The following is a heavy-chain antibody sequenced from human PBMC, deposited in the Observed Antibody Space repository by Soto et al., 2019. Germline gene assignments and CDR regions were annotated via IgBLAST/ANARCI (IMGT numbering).Heavy chain of an antibody. J-gene: IGHJ4*02. Sequence: QVQLQESGPGLVKPSGTLSLICDVSGGSIHSSYWWSWVRQPPGRRLAWIGEIFHLGGATYNPSFESRVTISVDKAKNQFYLKLTSVTAADSAIYFCARSFDYWGPGILVTVSS. CDR1: GGSIHSSYW. V-gene: IGHV4-4*02. CDR2: IFHLGGA. CDR3: ARSFDY.